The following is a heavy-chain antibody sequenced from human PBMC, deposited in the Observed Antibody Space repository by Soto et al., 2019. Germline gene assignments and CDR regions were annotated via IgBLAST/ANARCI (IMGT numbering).Heavy chain of an antibody. CDR2: ISAYNGNT. CDR3: AKGPSSTVTTVLYYFDY. CDR1: GCTFTSYG. V-gene: IGHV1-18*01. Sequence: ASVKVSCKASGCTFTSYGISWVRQAPGQGLEWMGWISAYNGNTNYAQKLQGRVTMTTDTSTSTAYMELRSLRSDDTAVYYCAKGPSSTVTTVLYYFDYWGQGTLVTVSS. J-gene: IGHJ4*02. D-gene: IGHD4-4*01.